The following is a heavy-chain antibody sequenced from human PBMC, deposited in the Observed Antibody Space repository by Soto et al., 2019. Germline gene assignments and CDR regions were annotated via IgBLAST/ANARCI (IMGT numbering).Heavy chain of an antibody. CDR3: AKGNGHYKGSFDY. J-gene: IGHJ4*02. V-gene: IGHV3-23*01. CDR2: ISGSGGST. CDR1: GFTFSSYA. Sequence: GGSLRLSCAASGFTFSSYAMSWVRQAPGKGLEWVSGISGSGGSTYYADSVKGRFTISRDNSKNTLFLQMNSLRAEDTAVYYCAKGNGHYKGSFDYWGQGTLVTVSS. D-gene: IGHD4-4*01.